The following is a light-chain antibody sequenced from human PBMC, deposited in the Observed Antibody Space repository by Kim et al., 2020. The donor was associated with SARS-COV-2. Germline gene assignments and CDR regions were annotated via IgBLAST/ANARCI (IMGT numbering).Light chain of an antibody. Sequence: GKSVTCSCTGSSSGVGGYNSVYWLHQDTAKALKIKIDEVMTRAAGVRDPFSGSKSGNTASVTVLGLEAEDEAYYYCSLYAGIINYVFGTGTKVTVL. CDR3: SLYAGIINYV. CDR1: SSGVGGYNS. V-gene: IGLV2-8*01. CDR2: EVM. J-gene: IGLJ1*01.